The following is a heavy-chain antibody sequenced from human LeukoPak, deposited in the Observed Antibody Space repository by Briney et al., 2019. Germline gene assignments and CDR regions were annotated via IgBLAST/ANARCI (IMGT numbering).Heavy chain of an antibody. CDR1: GGTFSSYA. CDR3: ASGRSSTSLNWFDP. V-gene: IGHV1-69*05. J-gene: IGHJ5*02. CDR2: IIPIFGTA. Sequence: SVKVSCKASGGTFSSYAISWVRQAPGQGLEWMGGIIPIFGTANYAQKFQGRVTITTDESTSTAYMELSSLRSEDTAVYYCASGRSSTSLNWFDPWGQGTLVTVSS. D-gene: IGHD2-2*01.